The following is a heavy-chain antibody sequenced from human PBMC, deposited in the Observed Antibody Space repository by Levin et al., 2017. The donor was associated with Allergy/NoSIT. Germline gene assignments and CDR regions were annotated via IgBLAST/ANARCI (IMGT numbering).Heavy chain of an antibody. D-gene: IGHD6-19*01. Sequence: GESLKISCAASGFTLSRYWMSWVRQAPGKGLECVANIKHDGSEKYYVDSVKGRFTISRDNAKSSLYLQMNSLRAEDTAVYYCATYDSDWGCIDPWGQGTLVTVSS. V-gene: IGHV3-7*01. CDR2: IKHDGSEK. J-gene: IGHJ5*02. CDR3: ATYDSDWGCIDP. CDR1: GFTLSRYW.